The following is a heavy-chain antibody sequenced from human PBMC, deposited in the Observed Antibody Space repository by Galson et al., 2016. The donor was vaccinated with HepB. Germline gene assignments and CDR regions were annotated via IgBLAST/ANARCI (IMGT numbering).Heavy chain of an antibody. J-gene: IGHJ4*02. CDR2: ISAHSGNT. D-gene: IGHD6-13*01. CDR1: GYTFTNNG. V-gene: IGHV1-18*01. Sequence: SVKVSCKASGYTFTNNGISWVRQAPGQGLERLGWISAHSGNTNYAQKFQGRLTLTKDTSASTVYMELRSLRFDDTAMYYCARDRDAALDYWGQGALVTVSS. CDR3: ARDRDAALDY.